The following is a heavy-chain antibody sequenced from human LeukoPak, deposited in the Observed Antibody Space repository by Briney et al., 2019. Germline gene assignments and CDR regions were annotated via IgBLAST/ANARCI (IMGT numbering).Heavy chain of an antibody. CDR3: ARAGSSWYFDY. J-gene: IGHJ4*02. CDR2: IKQDGSEK. Sequence: GGSLRLSCAYSAFNSTDYGMNWVRQAPGKGLEWVANIKQDGSEKYYVDSVKGRFIISRDNAKNSLYLQMNSLRAEDTTVYYCARAGSSWYFDYWGQGTLVTVSS. CDR1: AFNSTDYG. V-gene: IGHV3-7*01. D-gene: IGHD6-13*01.